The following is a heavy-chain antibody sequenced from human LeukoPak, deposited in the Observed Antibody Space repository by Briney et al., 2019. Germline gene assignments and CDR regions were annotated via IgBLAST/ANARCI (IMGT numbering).Heavy chain of an antibody. CDR1: GYTFTVYY. Sequence: ASVKVSSKASGYTFTVYYMHGGRQAPGQGLEWMGWINPNSGGTNYAQKFQGRVTMTRDTSISTAYMELSRLRSDDTAVYYCARQRLVYGSGSHSVIALDIWGQGTMVTVSS. J-gene: IGHJ3*02. D-gene: IGHD3-10*01. CDR3: ARQRLVYGSGSHSVIALDI. CDR2: INPNSGGT. V-gene: IGHV1-2*02.